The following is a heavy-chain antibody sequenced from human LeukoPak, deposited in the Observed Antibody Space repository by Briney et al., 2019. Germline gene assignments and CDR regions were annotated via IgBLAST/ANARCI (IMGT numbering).Heavy chain of an antibody. D-gene: IGHD3-9*01. CDR3: ARDGGGLVDWVMSPILWFDP. CDR1: GFTFSSYW. J-gene: IGHJ5*02. Sequence: GGSLRLSCAASGFTFSSYWMSWVRQAPGKGLEWVANIKQDGSEKYYVDSVKGRFTISRDNAKNSLYLQMSSLRAEDTAVYYCARDGGGLVDWVMSPILWFDPWGQGTLVTVSS. CDR2: IKQDGSEK. V-gene: IGHV3-7*01.